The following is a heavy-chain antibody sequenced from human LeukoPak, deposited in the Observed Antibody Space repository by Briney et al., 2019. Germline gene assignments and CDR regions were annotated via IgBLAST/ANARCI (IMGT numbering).Heavy chain of an antibody. CDR1: GYTLTSHG. Sequence: ASVKVPCKASGYTLTSHGISWVRQPPGQGLEWGVWFTTYNGNTNYAQNLQGRVTMTTDTSTSTAYMELRSLRSDDTAVYYCARGDYYDNSGYSDASLFDYWGQGTLVTVSS. CDR3: ARGDYYDNSGYSDASLFDY. V-gene: IGHV1-18*01. D-gene: IGHD3-22*01. J-gene: IGHJ4*02. CDR2: FTTYNGNT.